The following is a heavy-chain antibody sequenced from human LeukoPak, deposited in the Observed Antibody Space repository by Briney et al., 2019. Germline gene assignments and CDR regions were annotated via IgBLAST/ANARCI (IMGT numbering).Heavy chain of an antibody. V-gene: IGHV4-59*12. CDR3: ARGQVGRAGTFRIWAYFDH. D-gene: IGHD6-19*01. Sequence: PSETLSLTCTVSGGSISNYYWSWIRQPPGKGLEWIGYIYYSGGANYNPSLKRRVTISVDTSKNQFSLKLNSVTAADTAVYYCARGQVGRAGTFRIWAYFDHWGQGTLVIVSS. CDR2: IYYSGGA. J-gene: IGHJ4*02. CDR1: GGSISNYY.